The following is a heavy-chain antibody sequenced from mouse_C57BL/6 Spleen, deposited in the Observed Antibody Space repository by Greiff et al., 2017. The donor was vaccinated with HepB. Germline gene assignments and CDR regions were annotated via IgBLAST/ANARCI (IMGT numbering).Heavy chain of an antibody. V-gene: IGHV5-17*01. D-gene: IGHD1-1*01. J-gene: IGHJ3*01. CDR3: ARDYYGSSSAWFAC. Sequence: EVHLVESGGGLVKPGGSLKLSCAASGFTFSDYGMHWVRQAPEKGLEWVAYISSGSSTIYYADTVKGRFTISRDNAKNTLFLQMTSLRSEDTAMYYCARDYYGSSSAWFACWGQGTLVTVSA. CDR2: ISSGSSTI. CDR1: GFTFSDYG.